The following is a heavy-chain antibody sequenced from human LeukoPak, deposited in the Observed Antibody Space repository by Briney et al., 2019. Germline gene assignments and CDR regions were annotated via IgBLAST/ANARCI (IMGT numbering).Heavy chain of an antibody. CDR3: VKDYQVGNSPAFGDY. V-gene: IGHV3-23*01. CDR1: GFTFSSHA. CDR2: LIENGATT. Sequence: GGSLRLSCAASGFTFSSHAMSWVRRAPGKGLEWVSGLIENGATTYYADSVKGRFTISRDNSRDTMYLQMNSLRVEDTAVYYCVKDYQVGNSPAFGDYWGQGTLVTISS. D-gene: IGHD1-26*01. J-gene: IGHJ4*02.